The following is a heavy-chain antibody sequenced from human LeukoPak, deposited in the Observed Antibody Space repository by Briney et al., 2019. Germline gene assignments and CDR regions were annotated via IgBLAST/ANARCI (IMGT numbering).Heavy chain of an antibody. J-gene: IGHJ5*02. CDR2: IIPIFGTA. V-gene: IGHV1-69*05. CDR1: GGTFSSYA. D-gene: IGHD1-26*01. Sequence: ASVKVSCKASGGTFSSYAISWVRQAPGQGLEWMGGIIPIFGTANYAQKFQGRVTMTRDTSTSTVYMELSSLRSEDTAVYYCARESGPGSYFTSGVDPWGQGTLVTVSS. CDR3: ARESGPGSYFTSGVDP.